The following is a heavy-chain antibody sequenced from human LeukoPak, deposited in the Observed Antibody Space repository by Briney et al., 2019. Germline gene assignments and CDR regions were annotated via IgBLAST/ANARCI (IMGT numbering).Heavy chain of an antibody. D-gene: IGHD4-17*01. Sequence: SETLSLTCTVSGASISSYFYTWIRQPPGKGLEWIGYIYYSGSTKYNPSLKSRVTIPLDTPKNQFSLNLTSVTAADTAVYYCARYPTVTTLPPSWGQGTLVTVSS. V-gene: IGHV4-59*01. CDR1: GASISSYF. CDR2: IYYSGST. CDR3: ARYPTVTTLPPS. J-gene: IGHJ5*02.